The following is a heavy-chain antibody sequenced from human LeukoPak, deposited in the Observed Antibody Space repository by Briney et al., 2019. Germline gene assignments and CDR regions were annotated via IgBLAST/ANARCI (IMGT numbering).Heavy chain of an antibody. D-gene: IGHD6-19*01. CDR2: IYHSGST. Sequence: SATLSLTCAVSGGSISSSNWWSWVRQPPGKGLEWIGEIYHSGSTNYNPSLKSRVTISVDKSKNQFSLKLSSVTAADTAVYYCARAGDSSGWYHFDYWGQGTLVTVSS. V-gene: IGHV4-4*02. CDR3: ARAGDSSGWYHFDY. CDR1: GGSISSSNW. J-gene: IGHJ4*02.